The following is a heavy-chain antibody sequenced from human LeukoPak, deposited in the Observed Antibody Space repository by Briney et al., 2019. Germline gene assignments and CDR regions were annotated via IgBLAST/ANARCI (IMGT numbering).Heavy chain of an antibody. CDR1: GFTFSSYA. Sequence: GGSLRLSCAASGFTFSSYAMHWVRQAPGKGLEWVANIKQDGSEKYYVDSVKGRFTISRDNAKNSLYLQMNSLRAEDTAVYYCARDGPETSYCSSTSCYPFDYWGQGTLVTVSS. J-gene: IGHJ4*02. D-gene: IGHD2-2*01. CDR3: ARDGPETSYCSSTSCYPFDY. CDR2: IKQDGSEK. V-gene: IGHV3-7*01.